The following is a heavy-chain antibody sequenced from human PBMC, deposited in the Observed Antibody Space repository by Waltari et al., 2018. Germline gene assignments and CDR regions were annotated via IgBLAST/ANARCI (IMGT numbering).Heavy chain of an antibody. CDR1: GGSISSYH. Sequence: QVQLQESGPGLVKTSETLSLTCTVPGGSISSYHLSWIRQPPGKGLEWIGYIYYSGSTNYHPSLKSRVTISVDTSKNQFSLKLSSVTAADTAVYYCARVEGDYNGMDVWGQGTTVTVSS. CDR3: ARVEGDYNGMDV. J-gene: IGHJ6*02. V-gene: IGHV4-59*01. D-gene: IGHD3-16*01. CDR2: IYYSGST.